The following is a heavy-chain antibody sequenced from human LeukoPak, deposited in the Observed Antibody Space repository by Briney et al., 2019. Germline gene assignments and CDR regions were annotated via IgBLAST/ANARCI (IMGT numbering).Heavy chain of an antibody. V-gene: IGHV1-69*13. CDR1: GGIFSSYA. J-gene: IGHJ5*02. D-gene: IGHD4-17*01. Sequence: SLKVSCKAYGGIFSSYAISWVRQAPGQGLEWLGGIIPLFGTANYAQKFQGRVTITADESTTTAYMELSSLRSEDTAIYYCARKGVGGDYVGWFDPWGQGTLVTVSS. CDR2: IIPLFGTA. CDR3: ARKGVGGDYVGWFDP.